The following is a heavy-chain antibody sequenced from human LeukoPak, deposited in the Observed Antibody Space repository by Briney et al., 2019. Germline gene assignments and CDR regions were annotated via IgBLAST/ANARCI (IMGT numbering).Heavy chain of an antibody. D-gene: IGHD6-19*01. CDR2: ISGSGGST. J-gene: IGHJ6*03. CDR3: AKDSSGWYSGVYYYYYMDV. CDR1: GFTFSSYA. Sequence: GGSLRLSCAASGFTFSSYAMSWVRQAPGKGLEWVSAISGSGGSTYYADSVKGRFTISRDNSKNSLYLQMNSLRAEDTALYYCAKDSSGWYSGVYYYYYMDVWGKGTTVTVSS. V-gene: IGHV3-23*01.